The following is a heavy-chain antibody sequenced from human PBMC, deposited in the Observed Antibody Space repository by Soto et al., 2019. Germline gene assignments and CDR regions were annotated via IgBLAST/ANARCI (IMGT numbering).Heavy chain of an antibody. CDR3: ARGGDSRFDY. Sequence: SETLSLTCPVSGDSISSDKWWTWVRQPPGKGLEWIGEVHHRKGANYNPSLRSRVTMSVDKSKNQFSLNLNSVTAADTAVYYCARGGDSRFDYWGQVTRVSVS. V-gene: IGHV4-4*02. CDR2: VHHRKGA. J-gene: IGHJ4*02. CDR1: GDSISSDKW.